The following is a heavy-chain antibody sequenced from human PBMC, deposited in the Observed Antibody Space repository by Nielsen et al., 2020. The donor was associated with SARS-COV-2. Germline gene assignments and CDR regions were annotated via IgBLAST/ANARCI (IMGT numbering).Heavy chain of an antibody. CDR1: GFTFSRYW. D-gene: IGHD6-19*01. Sequence: GESLKISCAASGFTFSRYWMTWVRQAPGKGLEWVANIKQDGSEKHYVDSVKGRFTISRENAKNSLYLQMNSLGAEDTAVYYCARALAYSSGWYPLWGQGTLVSVSS. CDR3: ARALAYSSGWYPL. V-gene: IGHV3-7*01. CDR2: IKQDGSEK. J-gene: IGHJ4*02.